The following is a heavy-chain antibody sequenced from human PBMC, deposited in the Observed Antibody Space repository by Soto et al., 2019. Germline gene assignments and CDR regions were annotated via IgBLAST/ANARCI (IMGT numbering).Heavy chain of an antibody. V-gene: IGHV4-59*04. J-gene: IGHJ4*02. D-gene: IGHD3-3*01. Sequence: SETLSLTCTVSGGSISSYYWSWIRQPPGKGLEWIGFVSHGGTTSYNPSLKSRVSISLDTSMDQFSLKLTSVTAADTAIYYCARSEGIGVTTFDYWGQGTLVTVSS. CDR2: VSHGGTT. CDR1: GGSISSYY. CDR3: ARSEGIGVTTFDY.